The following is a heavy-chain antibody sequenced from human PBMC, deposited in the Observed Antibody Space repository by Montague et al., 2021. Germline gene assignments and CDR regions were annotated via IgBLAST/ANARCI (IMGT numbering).Heavy chain of an antibody. V-gene: IGHV3-30-3*01. CDR1: GFTFSTFP. CDR3: ARWRVYYDSSGYAA. J-gene: IGHJ5*02. D-gene: IGHD3-22*01. CDR2: ISHDGSNK. Sequence: SLRLSCAASGFTFSTFPMHWVRQAPGKGLEWVALISHDGSNKYYADSVRGRFTVSRDNSKNTLYLQTSSLRADDTAVYYRARWRVYYDSSGYAAWGRGTLVTVSS.